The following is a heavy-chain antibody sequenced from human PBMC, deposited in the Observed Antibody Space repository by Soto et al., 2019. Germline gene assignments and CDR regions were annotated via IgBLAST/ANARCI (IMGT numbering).Heavy chain of an antibody. CDR3: ARGWYVSRVDI. CDR2: INAGNGNT. J-gene: IGHJ3*02. D-gene: IGHD2-15*01. V-gene: IGHV1-3*01. Sequence: AAVKVSCKASGCTFTSYAMHGVRQAPGQRLEWMGWINAGNGNTKYSQKFQGRVTITRDTSASTAYMELSSLRSEDTAVYYCARGWYVSRVDIWGQGTMVTVSS. CDR1: GCTFTSYA.